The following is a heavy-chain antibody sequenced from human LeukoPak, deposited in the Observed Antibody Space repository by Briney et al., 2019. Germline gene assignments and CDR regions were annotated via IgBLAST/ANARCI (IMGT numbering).Heavy chain of an antibody. Sequence: SETLSLTCTVSGGSISSDYWIGIRQPPGKGLEWIGYIYYSGSINYNPSLKSRVTISVDTSKNQFSLKLSSVTAADTAVYYCATGKIRYFDWLSWGQGTLVTVSS. D-gene: IGHD3-9*01. CDR3: ATGKIRYFDWLS. CDR2: IYYSGSI. V-gene: IGHV4-59*01. CDR1: GGSISSDY. J-gene: IGHJ4*02.